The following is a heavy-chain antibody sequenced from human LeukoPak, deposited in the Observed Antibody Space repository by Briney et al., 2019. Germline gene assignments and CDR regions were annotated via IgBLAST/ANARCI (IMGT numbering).Heavy chain of an antibody. CDR2: SIPILGIA. CDR3: ARDLVVVVAATRYYGMDV. J-gene: IGHJ6*02. D-gene: IGHD2-15*01. CDR1: GGTFISYA. V-gene: IGHV1-69*04. Sequence: SVTVSFKSSGGTFISYAISWVRQAPGQGLEWMGRSIPILGIANYAQKFQGRVTITADKSTSTAYMELSSLRSEDTAVYYCARDLVVVVAATRYYGMDVWGQGTTVTVSS.